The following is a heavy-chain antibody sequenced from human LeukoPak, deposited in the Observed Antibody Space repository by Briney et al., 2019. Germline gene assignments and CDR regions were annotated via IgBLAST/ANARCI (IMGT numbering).Heavy chain of an antibody. CDR3: ATSTGYRTGWGAFDI. CDR2: MNYKNGGT. Sequence: ASVKVSCKASGYTFTVYYMHWVRQAPGQGLEWMGWMNYKNGGTNYAQELQGRITLTRDTSISTAYLQLSSLRSDDTAVYYCATSTGYRTGWGAFDIWGQGTMVTVSS. V-gene: IGHV1-2*02. CDR1: GYTFTVYY. J-gene: IGHJ3*02. D-gene: IGHD3/OR15-3a*01.